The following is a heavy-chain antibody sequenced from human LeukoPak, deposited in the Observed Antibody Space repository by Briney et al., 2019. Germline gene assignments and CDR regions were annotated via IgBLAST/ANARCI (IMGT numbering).Heavy chain of an antibody. CDR1: GFTFDDYA. Sequence: GGSLRLSCAASGFTFDDYAMHWVRQAPGKGLEWVSLISWDGGSTYYADSVKGRFTISRDNSKNSLYLQMNSLRAEDIALYYCAKAVPFITMVRGVIFSRFSDYYMDVWGKGTTVTDSS. D-gene: IGHD3-10*01. V-gene: IGHV3-43D*03. CDR3: AKAVPFITMVRGVIFSRFSDYYMDV. CDR2: ISWDGGST. J-gene: IGHJ6*03.